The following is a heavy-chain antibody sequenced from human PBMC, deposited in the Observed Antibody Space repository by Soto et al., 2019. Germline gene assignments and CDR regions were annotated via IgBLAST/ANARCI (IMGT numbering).Heavy chain of an antibody. CDR3: ARIPWTYYYDSSGYYNWFDP. J-gene: IGHJ5*02. V-gene: IGHV4-38-2*02. CDR2: IYHSGST. Sequence: SETLSLTCTVSGYSISSGYYWGWIRQPPGKGLEWIGSIYHSGSTYYNPSLKSRVTISVDTSKNQFSLKLSSVTAADTAVYYCARIPWTYYYDSSGYYNWFDPWGQGTLVTVSS. D-gene: IGHD3-22*01. CDR1: GYSISSGYY.